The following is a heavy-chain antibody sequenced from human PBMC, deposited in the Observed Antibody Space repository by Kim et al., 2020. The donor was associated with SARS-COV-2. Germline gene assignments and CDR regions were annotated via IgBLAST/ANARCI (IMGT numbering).Heavy chain of an antibody. D-gene: IGHD3-22*01. CDR3: ARSYYYDSSGSEDHGMDV. CDR2: IYPGDSET. CDR1: GYNFPRYW. V-gene: IGHV5-51*01. Sequence: GESLKISCKGSGYNFPRYWIGWVRQMPGKGLEWMGVIYPGDSETRYSPSFQGQVTISADKSINTAYLQWGSLKASDTAMYYCARSYYYDSSGSEDHGMDVWGQGTTVTVSS. J-gene: IGHJ6*02.